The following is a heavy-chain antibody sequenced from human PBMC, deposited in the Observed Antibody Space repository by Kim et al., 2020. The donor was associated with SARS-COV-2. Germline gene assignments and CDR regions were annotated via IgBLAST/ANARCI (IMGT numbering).Heavy chain of an antibody. CDR3: ARAFSGVATMSRNWFDP. CDR1: GYSFTSYW. V-gene: IGHV5-51*01. J-gene: IGHJ5*02. Sequence: GESLKISCKGSGYSFTSYWIGWVRQMPGKGLEWMGIIYPGDSDTRYSPSFQGQVTISADKSISTAYLQWSSLKASDTAMYYCARAFSGVATMSRNWFDPWGQGTLVTVSS. D-gene: IGHD5-12*01. CDR2: IYPGDSDT.